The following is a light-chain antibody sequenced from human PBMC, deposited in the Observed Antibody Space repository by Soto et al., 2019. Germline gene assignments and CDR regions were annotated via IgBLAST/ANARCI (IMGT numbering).Light chain of an antibody. CDR2: GNN. J-gene: IGLJ1*01. Sequence: QSVLTHPPSVSGAPGQMITISCTGSSSNIGPGYDVHWYQPLPGTAPKLLIYGNNNRPSEIPDRFSGSNLVTSASLPITGLQAEDESYYYCQSYDSSLSGSYVFGTGTKVTAL. V-gene: IGLV1-40*01. CDR3: QSYDSSLSGSYV. CDR1: SSNIGPGYD.